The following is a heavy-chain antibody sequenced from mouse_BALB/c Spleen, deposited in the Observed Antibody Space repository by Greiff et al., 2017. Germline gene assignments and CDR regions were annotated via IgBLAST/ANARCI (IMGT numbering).Heavy chain of an antibody. CDR3: ARHGFNFDY. V-gene: IGHV3-2*02. CDR1: GYSITSDYA. Sequence: VQLKESGPGLVKPSQSLSLTCTVTGYSITSDYAWNWIRQFPGNKLEWMGYISYSGSTSYNPSLKSRISITRDTSKNQFFLQLNSVTTEDTATYYCARHGFNFDYWGQGTTLTVSS. J-gene: IGHJ2*01. CDR2: ISYSGST.